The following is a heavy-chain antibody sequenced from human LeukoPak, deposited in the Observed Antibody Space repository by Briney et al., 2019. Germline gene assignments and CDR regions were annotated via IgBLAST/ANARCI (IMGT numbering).Heavy chain of an antibody. CDR1: GFTFDDYA. J-gene: IGHJ4*02. Sequence: GGSLRLSCAASGFTFDDYAMHWVRQAPGKGLEWVSGISWNSGSIGYADSVKGRFTISRDNAKNSLYLQMNSLRAEDTAVYYCAKDGSEYYYDSSGYAPNWGQGTLVTVSS. CDR2: ISWNSGSI. D-gene: IGHD3-22*01. V-gene: IGHV3-9*01. CDR3: AKDGSEYYYDSSGYAPN.